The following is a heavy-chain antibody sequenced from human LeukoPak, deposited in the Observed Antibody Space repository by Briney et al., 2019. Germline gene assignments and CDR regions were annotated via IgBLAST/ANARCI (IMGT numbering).Heavy chain of an antibody. J-gene: IGHJ2*01. V-gene: IGHV4-39*01. Sequence: SETLSLTCSVSGGSISSNNYYWGWIRQPPGKGLEWIGSIHYIGNTNYNPSLKSRVTISVDTSKNQFSLKLNSVTAADTAVYYCARHQRITIFGVVPYFDLWGRGALVTVSS. D-gene: IGHD3-3*01. CDR1: GGSISSNNYY. CDR3: ARHQRITIFGVVPYFDL. CDR2: IHYIGNT.